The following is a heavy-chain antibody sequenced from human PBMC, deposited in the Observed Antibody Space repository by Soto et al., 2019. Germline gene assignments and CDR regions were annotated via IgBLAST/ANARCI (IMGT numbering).Heavy chain of an antibody. V-gene: IGHV4-59*01. CDR3: ARGSLSTVTANAFDV. CDR1: GGSISDFY. CDR2: MYYSGST. Sequence: QVQLQESGPGLVKPSETLSLTCTVSGGSISDFYWSWIRQPPGKALEWIGYGYMYYSGSTYYNPSLEGRVSISVDPSNNLFSLRLSSVTAADTAVYYCARGSLSTVTANAFDVWGPGAPVTVSS. J-gene: IGHJ3*01. D-gene: IGHD2-21*02.